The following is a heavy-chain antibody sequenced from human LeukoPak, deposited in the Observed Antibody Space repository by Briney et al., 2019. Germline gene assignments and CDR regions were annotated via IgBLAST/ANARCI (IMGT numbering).Heavy chain of an antibody. CDR3: ARGGAGNILTGWYFDL. D-gene: IGHD3-9*01. V-gene: IGHV4-61*02. Sequence: PSETLSLTCTVSGGSISSGSYYWSWIRQPPGKGLEWIGRIYTSGSTNYNPSLKSRVTISVDTSKNQFSLKLSSVTAADTAVYYCARGGAGNILTGWYFDLWGRGTLVTVSS. CDR2: IYTSGST. CDR1: GGSISSGSYY. J-gene: IGHJ2*01.